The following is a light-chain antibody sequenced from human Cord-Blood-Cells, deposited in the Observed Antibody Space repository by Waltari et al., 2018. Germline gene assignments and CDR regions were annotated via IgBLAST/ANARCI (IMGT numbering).Light chain of an antibody. J-gene: IGKJ3*01. V-gene: IGKV3-20*01. CDR2: GAS. Sequence: EIVLTQSPGTLSLSPGERATLPCRASQSVSSSYLAWYQQKPGQAPRLLIYGASSRATGIPDRFSGSGSGTDFTLTSSRLEPEDFAVYYCQQYGSSPPTFGPGTKVDIK. CDR1: QSVSSSY. CDR3: QQYGSSPPT.